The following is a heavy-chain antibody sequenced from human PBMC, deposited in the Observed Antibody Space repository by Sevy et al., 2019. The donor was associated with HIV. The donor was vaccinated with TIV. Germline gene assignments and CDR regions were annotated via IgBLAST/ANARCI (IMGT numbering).Heavy chain of an antibody. J-gene: IGHJ6*02. D-gene: IGHD3-22*01. V-gene: IGHV3-30*04. Sequence: GGSLRLSCAASGFTFSSYAMHWVRQAPGKGLEWVAVISYDGSNKYYADSVKGRFTISRDNSKNTLYLQMNSLRAEDTAVYYCARVRYYYDSSSYYPYYYYYGMDVWGQGTTVTVSS. CDR3: ARVRYYYDSSSYYPYYYYYGMDV. CDR2: ISYDGSNK. CDR1: GFTFSSYA.